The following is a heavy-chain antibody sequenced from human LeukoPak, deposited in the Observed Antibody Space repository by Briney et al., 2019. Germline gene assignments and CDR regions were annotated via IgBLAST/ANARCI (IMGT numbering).Heavy chain of an antibody. CDR3: ARHPNYYDSSGYYPLYNWFDP. CDR2: IYPGDSDT. CDR1: GYSFTSYW. V-gene: IGHV5-51*01. D-gene: IGHD3-22*01. J-gene: IGHJ5*02. Sequence: GESLKISCKGSGYSFTSYWIGWVRQMPGKGLEWMGIIYPGDSDTRYSPSFQGQVTISADKSISTAYLQWSSLKASDTAMYYCARHPNYYDSSGYYPLYNWFDPWGQGTLVTVSS.